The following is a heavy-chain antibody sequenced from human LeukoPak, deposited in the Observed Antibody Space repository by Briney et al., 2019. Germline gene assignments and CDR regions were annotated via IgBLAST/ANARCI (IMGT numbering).Heavy chain of an antibody. CDR2: IRYDGSNK. V-gene: IGHV3-30*02. CDR3: AKDLQRYYFDSIGYYPPYYFDY. D-gene: IGHD3-22*01. Sequence: GGSLRLSCAASGFTFSSYGMHWVRQAPGKGLEWVAFIRYDGSNKYYADSVKGRFTISRDNSKNTLYLQMNSLRAEDTAVYYCAKDLQRYYFDSIGYYPPYYFDYWGQGTLVTVSS. CDR1: GFTFSSYG. J-gene: IGHJ4*02.